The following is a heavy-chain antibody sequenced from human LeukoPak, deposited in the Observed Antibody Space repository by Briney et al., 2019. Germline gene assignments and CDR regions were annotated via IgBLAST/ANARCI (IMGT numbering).Heavy chain of an antibody. CDR2: MYYSGST. Sequence: SETLSLTCTVSGGSFSSSSYYWGWIRQPPGKGLEWIGGMYYSGSTYYNASLRSRVTISVDTSKNQFSLKLSSVTAADTAVYYCARHFDRDGYKSNAFDLWGQGTMVTVSS. J-gene: IGHJ3*01. CDR1: GGSFSSSSYY. V-gene: IGHV4-39*01. CDR3: ARHFDRDGYKSNAFDL. D-gene: IGHD5-24*01.